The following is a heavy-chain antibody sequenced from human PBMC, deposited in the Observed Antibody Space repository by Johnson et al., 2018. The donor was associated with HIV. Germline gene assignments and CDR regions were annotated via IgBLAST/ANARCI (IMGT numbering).Heavy chain of an antibody. CDR3: ARHKAVADAFDI. CDR2: FYIGSNT. Sequence: VQLVESGGGLVQPGRSLRLSCAASGFTFDDYAMHWVRQAPGKGLEWVSVFYIGSNTYYADSVKGRFTISRDNSNNTLYLQMNSLRAEDTAVYYCARHKAVADAFDIWGQGTVVTVS. J-gene: IGHJ3*02. D-gene: IGHD6-19*01. V-gene: IGHV3-66*04. CDR1: GFTFDDYA.